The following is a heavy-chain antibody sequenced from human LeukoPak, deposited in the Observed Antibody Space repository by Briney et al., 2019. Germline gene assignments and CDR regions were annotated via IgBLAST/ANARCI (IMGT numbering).Heavy chain of an antibody. V-gene: IGHV4-39*01. D-gene: IGHD5-18*01. CDR3: ASMDSAMALGY. J-gene: IGHJ4*02. CDR1: GGSISSSSYY. Sequence: SETLSLTCTVSGGSISSSSYYWGWIRQPPGKGLEWIGSIYYSGSTYYNPSLKSRVTISVDTSKNQFSLKLSSVTAADTAVYYCASMDSAMALGYWGQGTLVTVSS. CDR2: IYYSGST.